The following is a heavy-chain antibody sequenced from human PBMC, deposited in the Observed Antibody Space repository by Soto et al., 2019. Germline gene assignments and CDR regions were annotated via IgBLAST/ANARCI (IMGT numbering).Heavy chain of an antibody. D-gene: IGHD5-18*01. J-gene: IGHJ6*02. CDR3: VKERYAQLWLEDYGMYV. V-gene: IGHV3-30*18. Sequence: RSLRLSCAASGFTFSSYGIHWVRQDPGKGLEWVALISYDGTDKYYADSVKGRFTISRDNSKNTLYLQMSSLGPEDTAVYYCVKERYAQLWLEDYGMYVWGHGTTVTVSS. CDR1: GFTFSSYG. CDR2: ISYDGTDK.